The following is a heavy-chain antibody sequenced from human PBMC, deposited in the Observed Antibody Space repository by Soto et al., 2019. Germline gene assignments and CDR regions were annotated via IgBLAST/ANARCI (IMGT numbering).Heavy chain of an antibody. J-gene: IGHJ4*02. D-gene: IGHD1-1*01. CDR3: VRDLYRSATMPCLDH. CDR2: ISDTGGGS. Sequence: PGGSLRLSCEASGFTFINYAMSWVRQSPGKGLEWVSSISDTGGGSYYADSMDGRFTVSRDNSKNTLYLQINSLRAEDTAIYYCVRDLYRSATMPCLDHWGQGALVTVSS. CDR1: GFTFINYA. V-gene: IGHV3-23*01.